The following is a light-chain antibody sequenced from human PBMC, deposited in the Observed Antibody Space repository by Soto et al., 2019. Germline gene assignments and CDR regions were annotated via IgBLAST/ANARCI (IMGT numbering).Light chain of an antibody. CDR2: GAS. V-gene: IGKV3-20*01. J-gene: IGKJ4*01. CDR3: QQYGSSPLT. CDR1: QTVNSVY. Sequence: EIVLTQSPGTLSLYPGERATLSCRASQTVNSVYLAWYQQKPGQAPRLLIYGASSRATGIPDRFSGSGSGTDFTLTITRLEPEDFAVYYCQQYGSSPLTFGGGTKVEIK.